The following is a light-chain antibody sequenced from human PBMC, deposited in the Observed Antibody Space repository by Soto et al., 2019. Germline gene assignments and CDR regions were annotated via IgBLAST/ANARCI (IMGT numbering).Light chain of an antibody. J-gene: IGKJ1*01. CDR1: QSVSSSY. V-gene: IGKV3-20*01. CDR3: QQYGSSPPWT. Sequence: EIVLTQSPGTLSLSPGERATLSCRASQSVSSSYLAWYQQKPGQAPRLLIYGASSRATGIPDRFSGRGSGTDFTLIISRLEPEDFAVYYCQQYGSSPPWTFGQGTKVEIK. CDR2: GAS.